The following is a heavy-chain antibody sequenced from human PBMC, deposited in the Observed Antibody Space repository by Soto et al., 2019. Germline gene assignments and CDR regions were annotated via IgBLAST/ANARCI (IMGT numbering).Heavy chain of an antibody. J-gene: IGHJ4*02. CDR3: TRLAAAGGIDY. Sequence: EVQLVESGGGLVQPGGSLKLSCAASGFTFSGSGLHWVRQASGKGLEWVGRIRRKGNSYETLYGASMKGRFTISRDDSKNTVFLQMNNLRTEDTAVYYCTRLAAAGGIDYWGQGTQVTVSS. CDR2: IRRKGNSYET. D-gene: IGHD6-13*01. V-gene: IGHV3-73*01. CDR1: GFTFSGSG.